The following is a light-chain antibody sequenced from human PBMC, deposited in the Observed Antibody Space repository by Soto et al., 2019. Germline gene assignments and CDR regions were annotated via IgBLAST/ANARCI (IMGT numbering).Light chain of an antibody. CDR3: QKYNSGPCT. V-gene: IGKV3-20*01. CDR1: QSVSSSY. Sequence: EIVLSQSPATLSLSPGERATLSCRASQSVSSSYLVWYQQKRGQAPRLLIYGASNRATGIPDRFSASGSGTDFTLTISSLQPEDIATYYCQKYNSGPCTFGQGTKVDIK. CDR2: GAS. J-gene: IGKJ2*02.